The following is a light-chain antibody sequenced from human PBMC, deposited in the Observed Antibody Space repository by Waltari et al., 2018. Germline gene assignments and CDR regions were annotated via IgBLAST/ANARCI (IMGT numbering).Light chain of an antibody. V-gene: IGLV2-23*02. J-gene: IGLJ1*01. CDR3: CSYAGSSTRYV. Sequence: QSALTQPASVSGSPGQSITISCTGTSSDVGSYNLVSWYQQHPGNAPKLMIYEVSKRPSGVCNRFSGSKSGNTASLTISGLQAEDEADYYCCSYAGSSTRYVFGTGTKVTVL. CDR2: EVS. CDR1: SSDVGSYNL.